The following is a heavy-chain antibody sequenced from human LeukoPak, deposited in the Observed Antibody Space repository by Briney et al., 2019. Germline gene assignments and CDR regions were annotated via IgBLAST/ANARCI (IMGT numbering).Heavy chain of an antibody. Sequence: PGGSLRLSCVVSGFTFSDHYMDWVRQSPAKGLEWLARSRNKRSSYTTQYAASVKDRFTISRDESKDSLYLQMNSLRSEDTAVYYCVRGFHSFDVWGRGTKVTVSS. V-gene: IGHV3-72*01. J-gene: IGHJ3*01. CDR3: VRGFHSFDV. CDR1: GFTFSDHY. CDR2: SRNKRSSYTT.